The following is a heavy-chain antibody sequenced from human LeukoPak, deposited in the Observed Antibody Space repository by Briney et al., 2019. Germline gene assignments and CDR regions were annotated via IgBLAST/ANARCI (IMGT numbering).Heavy chain of an antibody. J-gene: IGHJ4*02. Sequence: PGSSLRLSCEGTGFSFSNYGMNWVRQAPGKGLEWVSYISSSGSTIYYADSLKGRFTNSRDNAKNSLYLQMNSLRAEDTAVYYCATKISGSYYEYIDYWGQGTLVTVSS. CDR2: ISSSGSTI. CDR1: GFSFSNYG. D-gene: IGHD1-26*01. CDR3: ATKISGSYYEYIDY. V-gene: IGHV3-48*04.